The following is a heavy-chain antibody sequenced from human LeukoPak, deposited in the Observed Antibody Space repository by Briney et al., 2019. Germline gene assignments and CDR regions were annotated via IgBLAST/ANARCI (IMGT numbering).Heavy chain of an antibody. Sequence: SETLSLTCTVSGGSINNYYWSWIRQPPGKGLEWIGYISDSGNTEYNPSLESRVTISEDTSKKQISLKVNSVTAADTAVYYCARHLFNWNYGYFDYWGQGTLVTVSS. CDR1: GGSINNYY. CDR2: ISDSGNT. CDR3: ARHLFNWNYGYFDY. V-gene: IGHV4-59*08. J-gene: IGHJ4*02. D-gene: IGHD1-7*01.